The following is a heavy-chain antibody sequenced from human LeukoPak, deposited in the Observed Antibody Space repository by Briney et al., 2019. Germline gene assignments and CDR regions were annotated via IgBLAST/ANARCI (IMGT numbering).Heavy chain of an antibody. V-gene: IGHV1-46*03. D-gene: IGHD2-15*01. Sequence: ASVKVSCKASGYTFTSYYTHWVRQAPGQGLEWMGIINPSGGSTSYAQKFQGRATMTRDTSTSTVYMELSSLRSEDTAVYYCARDLYCSGGSCLYYFDYWGQGTLVTVSS. CDR3: ARDLYCSGGSCLYYFDY. CDR1: GYTFTSYY. CDR2: INPSGGST. J-gene: IGHJ4*02.